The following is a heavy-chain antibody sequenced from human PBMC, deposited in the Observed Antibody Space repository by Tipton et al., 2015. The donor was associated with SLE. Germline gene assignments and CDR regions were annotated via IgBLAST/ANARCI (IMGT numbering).Heavy chain of an antibody. Sequence: LRLSCTVSGGSISSSSHYWSWIRQAPGKGLEWIGYISNSETTNYNPSLKSRDTISVDTSKNQFSLKLRSVTAADTAVYYCAGAWQGYCSGGTCYVLDYWGQGTLVTVSS. J-gene: IGHJ4*02. V-gene: IGHV4-61*01. CDR3: AGAWQGYCSGGTCYVLDY. CDR1: GGSISSSSHY. D-gene: IGHD2-15*01. CDR2: ISNSETT.